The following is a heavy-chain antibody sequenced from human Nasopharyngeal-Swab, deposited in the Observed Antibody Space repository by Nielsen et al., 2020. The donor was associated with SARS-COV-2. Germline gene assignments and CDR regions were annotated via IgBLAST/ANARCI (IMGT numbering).Heavy chain of an antibody. CDR3: ARSWDIVVVATIGGTNWLDP. V-gene: IGHV1-8*01. D-gene: IGHD2-21*02. CDR2: MNPNSGNT. J-gene: IGHJ5*02. Sequence: WVRQAPGQGLEWMGWMNPNSGNTGYAQKFQGRVTMTRNTSINTAYMGLSSLRSEDTAVYYCARSWDIVVVATIGGTNWLDPWGQGTLVTVSS.